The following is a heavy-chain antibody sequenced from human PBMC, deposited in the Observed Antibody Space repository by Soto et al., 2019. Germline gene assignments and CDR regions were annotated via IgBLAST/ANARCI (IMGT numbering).Heavy chain of an antibody. CDR3: ATELGENPASPFDA. D-gene: IGHD3-10*01. CDR1: GVTFSSET. CDR2: IIPLFGTA. J-gene: IGHJ4*02. Sequence: SVKVSCKASGVTFSSETLGWVRQAPGQGLEWVGGIIPLFGTASYAQKFQGRVTITADESTSTVYMELSSLRSDDTAVYFCATELGENPASPFDAWGQGTLVTVS. V-gene: IGHV1-69*13.